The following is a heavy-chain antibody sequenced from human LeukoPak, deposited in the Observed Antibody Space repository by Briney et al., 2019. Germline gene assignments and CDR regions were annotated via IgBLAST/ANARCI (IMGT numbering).Heavy chain of an antibody. CDR2: IYHSGST. J-gene: IGHJ4*02. CDR1: GYSISSGYY. D-gene: IGHD1-26*01. V-gene: IGHV4-38-2*02. Sequence: SETLSLTCTVSGYSISSGYYWGWIRQPPGKGLEGIGGIYHSGSTYCNPSLKSRVTISVDTSKNQFSLKLSSVTAAATAVYYCARDRGWELRWFELAYWGQGTLVTVSS. CDR3: ARDRGWELRWFELAY.